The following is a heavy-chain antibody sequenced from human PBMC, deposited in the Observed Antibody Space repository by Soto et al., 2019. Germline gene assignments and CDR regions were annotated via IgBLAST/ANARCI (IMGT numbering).Heavy chain of an antibody. V-gene: IGHV3-33*01. CDR2: IYDEGSHK. CDR1: GLTFRDYG. D-gene: IGHD1-1*01. Sequence: PGGSLRLSCEVSGLTFRDYGMHWVRRAQGKGPEGLGMIYDEGSHKEYADSVKGRFAISRDNSKNKLFLHMNCVRVAEAAVYFWARERAAVVGNFDYWGQGTLVTVSS. CDR3: ARERAAVVGNFDY. J-gene: IGHJ4*02.